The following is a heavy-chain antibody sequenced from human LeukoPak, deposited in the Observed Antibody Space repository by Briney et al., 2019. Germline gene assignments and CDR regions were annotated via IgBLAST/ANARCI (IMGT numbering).Heavy chain of an antibody. CDR3: ARGSIAVAGIFDY. D-gene: IGHD6-19*01. J-gene: IGHJ4*02. V-gene: IGHV3-33*08. Sequence: GRSLRLSCAASGFTFSSYGMHWVRQAPGKGLEWVAVIGGSGDNRYYAESAKGRFTISRDNSKNTLYLEINSLRAEDTAIYYCARGSIAVAGIFDYWGQGTLVTVSS. CDR1: GFTFSSYG. CDR2: IGGSGDNR.